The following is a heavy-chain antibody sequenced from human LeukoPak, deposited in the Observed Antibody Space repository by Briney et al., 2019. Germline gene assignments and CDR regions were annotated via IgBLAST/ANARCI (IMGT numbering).Heavy chain of an antibody. CDR1: GGSIRSYY. CDR3: AREGTTGWAF. D-gene: IGHD1-1*01. V-gene: IGHV4-59*01. J-gene: IGHJ4*02. Sequence: ASETLSLTCTVSGGSIRSYYWSWIRQPPGKGLEWIGYIYFSGSTSYNPSLKSRVTISVDRSKNQFSLQVSSVTAADTAVYFCAREGTTGWAFWGQGTLVTVSS. CDR2: IYFSGST.